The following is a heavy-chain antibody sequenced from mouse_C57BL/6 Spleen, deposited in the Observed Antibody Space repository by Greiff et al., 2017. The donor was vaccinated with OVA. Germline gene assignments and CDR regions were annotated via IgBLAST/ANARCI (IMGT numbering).Heavy chain of an antibody. CDR1: GYTFTDYE. D-gene: IGHD1-1*02. J-gene: IGHJ1*03. CDR2: IDPETGGT. Sequence: VQLQQSGAELVRPGASVTLSCKASGYTFTDYEMHWVKQTPVHGLEWIGAIDPETGGTAYNQKFKGKAILTADKSSSTAYMELRSLTSEDSSVYYCTRGGVAWYFDVWGTGTTVTVSS. V-gene: IGHV1-15*01. CDR3: TRGGVAWYFDV.